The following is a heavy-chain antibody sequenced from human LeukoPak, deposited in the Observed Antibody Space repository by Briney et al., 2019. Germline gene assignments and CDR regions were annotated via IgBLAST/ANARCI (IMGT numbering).Heavy chain of an antibody. D-gene: IGHD3-10*01. J-gene: IGHJ4*02. CDR1: GFTFSSYG. CDR2: ISYDGSNK. Sequence: GGSLRLSCAASGFTFSSYGMHWARQAPGKGLEWVAVISYDGSNKYYADSVKGRFTISRDNSKNTLYLQMNSLRAEDTAVYYCAKGAPVYGYFDYWGQGTLVTVSS. V-gene: IGHV3-30*18. CDR3: AKGAPVYGYFDY.